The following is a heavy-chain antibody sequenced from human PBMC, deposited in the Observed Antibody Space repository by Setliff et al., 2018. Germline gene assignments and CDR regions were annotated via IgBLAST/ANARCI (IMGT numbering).Heavy chain of an antibody. CDR1: GFTFSSYE. V-gene: IGHV3-48*03. D-gene: IGHD2-2*01. CDR2: ISSSGSTI. CDR3: ARSETCHSTHCSPYDY. Sequence: GGSLRLSCAASGFTFSSYEMNWVRQAPGKGLEWVSYISSSGSTIYYADSVKGRFTISRDNAKNSLYLQMNSLRAEDPAVYYCARSETCHSTHCSPYDYWGQGTPVTVSS. J-gene: IGHJ4*02.